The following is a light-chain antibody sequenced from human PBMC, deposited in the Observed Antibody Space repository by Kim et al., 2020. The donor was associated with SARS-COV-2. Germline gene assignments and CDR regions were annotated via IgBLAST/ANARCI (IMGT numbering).Light chain of an antibody. CDR1: NIGNKN. CDR2: YDR. J-gene: IGLJ1*01. CDR3: QVWDSSNDHYV. V-gene: IGLV3-21*04. Sequence: SYELTQPPSVSVAPGKTARITCGGDNIGNKNVHWYQQKPGQAPVLVIYYDRDRPSGIPERFSGSNSGNTATLTISRVEAGDEADYYCQVWDSSNDHYVFGTGTKLTVL.